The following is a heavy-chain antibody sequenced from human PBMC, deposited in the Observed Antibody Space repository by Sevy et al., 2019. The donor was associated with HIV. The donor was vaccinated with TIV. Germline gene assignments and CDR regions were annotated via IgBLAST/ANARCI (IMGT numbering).Heavy chain of an antibody. J-gene: IGHJ6*02. CDR2: VYYVGNS. CDR3: ARVAGGENYDYGIDV. CDR1: GGSITSSGHY. V-gene: IGHV4-39*01. D-gene: IGHD2-21*01. Sequence: SETLSLTCTVSGGSITSSGHYWGWIRQSPGKGLEWIGAVYYVGNSYANPSLTSRFTISADTSKNLFSLSLTSLTAAETAIYYCARVAGGENYDYGIDVWGLGTSVTVSS.